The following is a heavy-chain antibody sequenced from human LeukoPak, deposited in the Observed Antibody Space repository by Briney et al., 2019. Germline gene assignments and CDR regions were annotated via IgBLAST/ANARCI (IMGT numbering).Heavy chain of an antibody. J-gene: IGHJ4*02. CDR1: GFTFSSYS. V-gene: IGHV3-21*01. D-gene: IGHD2-2*02. CDR3: ARDLVRDCSSTSCYTPCDY. Sequence: GGSLRLSCAASGFTFSSYSMNWVRQAPGKGLEWVSSISSSSSYIYYADSVKGRFTISRDNAKNSLYLQMNSLRAEDTAVYYCARDLVRDCSSTSCYTPCDYWGQGTLVTVPS. CDR2: ISSSSSYI.